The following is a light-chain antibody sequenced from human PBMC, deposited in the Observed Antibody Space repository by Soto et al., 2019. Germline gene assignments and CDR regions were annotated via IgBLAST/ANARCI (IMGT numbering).Light chain of an antibody. CDR1: SSDFGGYNY. CDR3: SSFTSRFTFNYI. J-gene: IGLJ1*01. CDR2: EVT. V-gene: IGLV2-14*01. Sequence: QSVLTQPASVSGSPGQWITISCTGTSSDFGGYNYVSWYQQHPGKAPKIIIYEVTNRPSGVSNRFSGSKSGNTASLTISGLQAEDDADYYCSSFTSRFTFNYIFGTGTKVTVL.